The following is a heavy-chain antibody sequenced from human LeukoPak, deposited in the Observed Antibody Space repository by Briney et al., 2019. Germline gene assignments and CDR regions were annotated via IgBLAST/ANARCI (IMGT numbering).Heavy chain of an antibody. CDR3: ARHRRGRGSSSWYYFDY. Sequence: PSETLSLTCTVSGGSISSSSYYWGWIRQPPGKGLEWIGSIYYSGSTYYNPSLKSRVTISVDTSKNQFSLKLSSVTAADTAVYYCARHRRGRGSSSWYYFDYWGQGTLVTVSS. V-gene: IGHV4-39*01. J-gene: IGHJ4*02. CDR1: GGSISSSSYY. D-gene: IGHD6-13*01. CDR2: IYYSGST.